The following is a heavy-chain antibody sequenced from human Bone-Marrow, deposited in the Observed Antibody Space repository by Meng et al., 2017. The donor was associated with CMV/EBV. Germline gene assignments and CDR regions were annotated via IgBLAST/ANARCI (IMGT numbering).Heavy chain of an antibody. D-gene: IGHD2-2*02. CDR3: ARIGVVVPAAIAWFDP. Sequence: SETLSLTCAVSGGSISSSNWWSWVRQPPGKGLEWIGEIYHSGSTNYNPSLKSRVTISVDKSKNQFSLKLSSVTAADTAVYYCARIGVVVPAAIAWFDPWAQGTLVTVSS. J-gene: IGHJ5*02. CDR1: GGSISSSNW. CDR2: IYHSGST. V-gene: IGHV4-4*02.